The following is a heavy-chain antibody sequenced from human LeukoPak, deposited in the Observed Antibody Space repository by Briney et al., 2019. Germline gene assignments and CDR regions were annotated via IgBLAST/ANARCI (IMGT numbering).Heavy chain of an antibody. CDR3: ARSQGGYSDGKIDY. V-gene: IGHV3-69-1*02. D-gene: IGHD5-18*01. CDR1: GFTFSTHS. Sequence: GGSLRLSCAASGFTFSTHSMNCGRQPPPKRLEWVSSITDTNHIYDAYSVKGRFTISRDNTKNSLYLQMNSLRAEDTAVYFCARSQGGYSDGKIDYWGQGTLVTVSS. J-gene: IGHJ4*02. CDR2: ITDTNHI.